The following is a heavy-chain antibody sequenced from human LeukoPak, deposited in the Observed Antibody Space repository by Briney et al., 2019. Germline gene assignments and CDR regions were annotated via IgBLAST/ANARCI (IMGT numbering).Heavy chain of an antibody. Sequence: TGGSLRLSCAASGFSFSTYAMSWVRRAPARGLEWVSSIRGNGDTFYADSVKGRFTLSRDDSRNTVYLQLNNLRVDDTAVYYCAKANWVSNADAVRWGQGTVVTVSS. CDR3: AKANWVSNADAVR. CDR1: GFSFSTYA. CDR2: IRGNGDT. V-gene: IGHV3-23*01. J-gene: IGHJ4*02. D-gene: IGHD1-1*01.